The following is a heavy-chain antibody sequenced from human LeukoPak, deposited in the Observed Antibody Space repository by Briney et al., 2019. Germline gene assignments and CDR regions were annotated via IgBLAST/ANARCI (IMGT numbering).Heavy chain of an antibody. CDR3: ARGTSSGNDY. CDR2: INPNSGGT. Sequence: ASVKVSCKASGYTFTGYYMHWVRQAPGQGLEWMGWINPNSGGTNYAQKFKGSVTMTRDTSISTAHMELSRLRSDDTAVYYCARGTSSGNDYWGQGTLVTVSS. CDR1: GYTFTGYY. D-gene: IGHD6-19*01. J-gene: IGHJ4*02. V-gene: IGHV1-2*02.